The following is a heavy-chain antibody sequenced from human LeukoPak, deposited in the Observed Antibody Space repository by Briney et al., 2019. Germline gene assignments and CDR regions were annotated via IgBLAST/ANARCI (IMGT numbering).Heavy chain of an antibody. V-gene: IGHV3-9*01. J-gene: IGHJ5*02. CDR2: ISCTGGVT. CDR3: AKGSQSTGGRFDP. Sequence: GGCPRLSCAASGFTFYEYAMHSIRQGPEKALEWVSGISCTGGVTAYADSVKGRLPISRDNAKDPLYLQMDSLTADDTDFYYCAKGSQSTGGRFDPWGQGTLVIVSS. D-gene: IGHD1-1*01. CDR1: GFTFYEYA.